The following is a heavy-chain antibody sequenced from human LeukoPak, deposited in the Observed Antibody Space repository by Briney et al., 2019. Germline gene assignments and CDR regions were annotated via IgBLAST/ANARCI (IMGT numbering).Heavy chain of an antibody. J-gene: IGHJ4*02. CDR1: GYTFTSYG. V-gene: IGHV1-18*01. CDR3: ARTRYCSSTSCYGGVDY. CDR2: ISAYNGNT. D-gene: IGHD2-2*01. Sequence: ASVTVSFTASGYTFTSYGISWVRQAPGQGLEWMGWISAYNGNTNYAQKLQGRVTMTTDTSTSTAYMELRSLRSDDTAVYYCARTRYCSSTSCYGGVDYWGQGTLVTVSS.